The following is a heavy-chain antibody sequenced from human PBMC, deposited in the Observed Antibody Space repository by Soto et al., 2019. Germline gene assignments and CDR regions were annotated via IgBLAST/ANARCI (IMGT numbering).Heavy chain of an antibody. V-gene: IGHV3-7*01. CDR1: GFTFSSYW. D-gene: IGHD6-13*01. CDR2: IKQDGSEK. CDR3: ARDVGSWGNCYFSGIDV. J-gene: IGHJ6*02. Sequence: PGGSLRLSCAASGFTFSSYWMSWVRQAPGKGLEWVANIKQDGSEKYYVDSVKGRFTISRDNAKSSLYLQMNSLRAEDTAVYYCARDVGSWGNCYFSGIDVWGQGTTVTVSS.